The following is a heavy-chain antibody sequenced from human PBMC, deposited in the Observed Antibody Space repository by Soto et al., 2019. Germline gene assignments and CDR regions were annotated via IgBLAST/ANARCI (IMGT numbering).Heavy chain of an antibody. Sequence: PSETLSLTCAVSGASIRSYHWSLLRQPAGKGLEWIGRIQHTGNTNYNPSLKSRVTMSADTSKNQISLKMTSVTAADTAVYFCAKDVSSRRWFDPWGQGVRVTVSS. CDR3: AKDVSSRRWFDP. CDR2: IQHTGNT. J-gene: IGHJ5*02. V-gene: IGHV4-4*07. CDR1: GASIRSYH. D-gene: IGHD3-16*01.